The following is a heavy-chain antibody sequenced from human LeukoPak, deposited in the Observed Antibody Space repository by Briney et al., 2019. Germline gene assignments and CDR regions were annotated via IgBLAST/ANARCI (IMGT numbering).Heavy chain of an antibody. CDR1: GFTFSSYA. V-gene: IGHV3-23*01. J-gene: IGHJ4*02. CDR2: ISGSAGVT. Sequence: PGGSLRLSCAASGFTFSSYAMSWVRQAPGKGLEWVSGISGSAGVTYSADSVKGRFTISRDNSKNTLYLHMNSLRAEDTAVYYCAKGSSDCTNGVCYFFDFDYWGQGTLVTVSS. CDR3: AKGSSDCTNGVCYFFDFDY. D-gene: IGHD2-8*01.